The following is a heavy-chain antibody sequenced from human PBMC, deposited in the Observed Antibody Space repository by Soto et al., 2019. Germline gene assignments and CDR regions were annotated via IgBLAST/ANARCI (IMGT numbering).Heavy chain of an antibody. J-gene: IGHJ6*02. D-gene: IGHD6-19*01. CDR3: ARVTIAVQLYGMDG. Sequence: ASVKVSCKASGYTFTSYGISWVRQAPGQGLEWMGWISAYNGNTNYAQKLQGRVTMTTDTSTSTAYMELRSLRSDDTAVYYCARVTIAVQLYGMDGWGQGTKVTVSS. CDR1: GYTFTSYG. CDR2: ISAYNGNT. V-gene: IGHV1-18*01.